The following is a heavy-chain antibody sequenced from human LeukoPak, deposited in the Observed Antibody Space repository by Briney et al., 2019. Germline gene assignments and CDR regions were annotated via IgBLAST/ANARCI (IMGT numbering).Heavy chain of an antibody. CDR3: ARDVTTGSLSEYFDY. Sequence: PGGSLRLSCAASGFTFSSYSMNWVRQVPGKGLEWVSSISSSSSYIYYADSVKGRFTISRDNAKNSPYLQMNSLRAEDTAVYYCARDVTTGSLSEYFDYWGQGTLVTVSS. V-gene: IGHV3-21*01. D-gene: IGHD1-1*01. CDR1: GFTFSSYS. J-gene: IGHJ4*02. CDR2: ISSSSSYI.